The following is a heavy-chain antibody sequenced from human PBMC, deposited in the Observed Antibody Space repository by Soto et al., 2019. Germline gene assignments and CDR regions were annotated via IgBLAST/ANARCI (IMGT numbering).Heavy chain of an antibody. D-gene: IGHD4-17*01. CDR2: IYTGGKT. V-gene: IGHV3-66*01. CDR1: GFTVSSNY. CDR3: ARDSGGYGDYTT. Sequence: DVQLVESGGGLVQPGGSLRLSCAASGFTVSSNYINWVRQAPGKGLEWVSIIYTGGKTYYADSVKGRFTISRDNSKNKVYLQRNSLRAEDTSVYYCARDSGGYGDYTTWGQGTLVTVSS. J-gene: IGHJ5*02.